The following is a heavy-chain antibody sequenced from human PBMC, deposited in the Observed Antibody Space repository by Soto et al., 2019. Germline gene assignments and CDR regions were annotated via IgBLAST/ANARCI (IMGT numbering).Heavy chain of an antibody. CDR1: GGSISSYY. J-gene: IGHJ3*02. CDR2: IYYSGST. V-gene: IGHV4-59*08. Sequence: QSQTLSLTCTVSGGSISSYYWSWIRQPPGKGLEWIGYIYYSGSTNYNPSLKSRVTISVDTSKNQFSLKLSSVTAADTAVYYCARLSSMVDIWGQGTMVTVSS. CDR3: ARLSSMVDI.